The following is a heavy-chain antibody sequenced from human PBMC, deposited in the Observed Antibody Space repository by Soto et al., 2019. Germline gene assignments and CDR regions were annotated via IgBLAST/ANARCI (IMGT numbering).Heavy chain of an antibody. CDR3: ARFVRHQLPTIDY. D-gene: IGHD1-26*01. CDR1: GYTFTDYD. J-gene: IGHJ4*02. Sequence: QVQLVQSGAEVKKPGASVRVSCKASGYTFTDYDINWVRLATGHGLEWMGWMNPSSGYTGYAQKFQGRVTMTWDTSISTAYMELSSLTSADTAVYYCARFVRHQLPTIDYWCQGALVTVSS. CDR2: MNPSSGYT. V-gene: IGHV1-8*01.